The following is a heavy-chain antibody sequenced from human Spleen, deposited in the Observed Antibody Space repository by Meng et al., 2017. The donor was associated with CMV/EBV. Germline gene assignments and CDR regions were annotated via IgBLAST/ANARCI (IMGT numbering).Heavy chain of an antibody. V-gene: IGHV4-34*01. CDR2: INHSGSI. Sequence: AVYGGSVSGYYWSWIRQPPGKGLEWIGEINHSGSINYNPSLKSRVTISVDTSRNQFSLKMNSVTAADTAVYYCARASGSYSGHWFDPWGQGTLVTVSS. J-gene: IGHJ5*02. CDR1: GGSVSGYY. D-gene: IGHD1-26*01. CDR3: ARASGSYSGHWFDP.